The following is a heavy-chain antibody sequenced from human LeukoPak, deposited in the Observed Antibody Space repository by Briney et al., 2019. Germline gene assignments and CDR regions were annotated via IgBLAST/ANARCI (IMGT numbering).Heavy chain of an antibody. CDR1: GFTFSNYV. Sequence: GGSLRLSCAASGFTFSNYVMNWVRQTPGMGLEWVSGISGSGGGTHYADSVKGRFTISRDNSKNTLYLQMNSLRAEDTAVYYCAKGYYDSSGRPNYFDYWGQGTLVTVSS. CDR3: AKGYYDSSGRPNYFDY. V-gene: IGHV3-23*01. CDR2: ISGSGGGT. D-gene: IGHD3-22*01. J-gene: IGHJ4*02.